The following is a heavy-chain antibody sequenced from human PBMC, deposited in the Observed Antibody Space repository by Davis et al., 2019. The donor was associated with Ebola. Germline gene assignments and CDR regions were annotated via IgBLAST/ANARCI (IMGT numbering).Heavy chain of an antibody. CDR3: AAEHCTSSTCFYDF. V-gene: IGHV4-61*01. J-gene: IGHJ4*02. CDR2: IYYSGST. CDR1: GGSVSSGSYY. Sequence: PGGSLRLSCTVSGGSVSSGSYYWSWIRQPPGKGLEWIGYIYYSGSTNYNPSLKSRVTISVDTSKNQFSLKLSSVTTADTAVYYCAAEHCTSSTCFYDFWGQGTLVTVSS. D-gene: IGHD2-2*01.